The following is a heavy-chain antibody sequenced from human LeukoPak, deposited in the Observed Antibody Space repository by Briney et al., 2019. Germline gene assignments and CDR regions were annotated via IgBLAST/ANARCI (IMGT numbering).Heavy chain of an antibody. D-gene: IGHD2-15*01. Sequence: ASEKVSCKASGGTFISYAISWVRQAPGQGLEWMGGIIPIFGTANYAQKFQGRVTITADESTSTAYMELSSLRSEDTAVYYCARGSERDYYYYYGMDVWGQGTTVTVSS. CDR1: GGTFISYA. V-gene: IGHV1-69*13. CDR2: IIPIFGTA. J-gene: IGHJ6*02. CDR3: ARGSERDYYYYYGMDV.